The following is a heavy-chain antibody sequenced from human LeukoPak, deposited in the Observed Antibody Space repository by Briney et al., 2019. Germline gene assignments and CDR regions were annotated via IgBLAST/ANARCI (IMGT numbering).Heavy chain of an antibody. CDR2: IYYSGST. V-gene: IGHV4-39*01. Sequence: SETLSLTCTVSGGSISSSSYYWGWIRQPPGEGLEWIGSIYYSGSTYYNPSLKSRVTISVDPSKNQFSLKRSSVTAADTAVYYFARRHNDYGDFGYYYYMGVWGKGTTVTVSS. CDR3: ARRHNDYGDFGYYYYMGV. CDR1: GGSISSSSYY. D-gene: IGHD4-17*01. J-gene: IGHJ6*03.